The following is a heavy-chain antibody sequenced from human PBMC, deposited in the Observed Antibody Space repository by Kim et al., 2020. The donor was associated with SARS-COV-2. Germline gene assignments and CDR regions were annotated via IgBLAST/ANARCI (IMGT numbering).Heavy chain of an antibody. CDR2: ICYSGST. CDR3: ARSRVPGSHRGVIVVAKYGMDV. Sequence: SETLSLTCTVSGDSISSGDDCWNWIRQPPGKALEWIGYICYSGSTYYSPSLKSRVTISVDTSKNQFSLKLSSVTAADTAMYYCARSRVPGSHRGVIVVAKYGMDVWGQGTTVTVSS. J-gene: IGHJ6*02. D-gene: IGHD3-10*01. V-gene: IGHV4-30-4*01. CDR1: GDSISSGDDC.